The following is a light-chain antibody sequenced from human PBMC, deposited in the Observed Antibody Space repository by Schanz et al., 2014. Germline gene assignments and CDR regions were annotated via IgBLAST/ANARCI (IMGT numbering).Light chain of an antibody. J-gene: IGKJ1*01. CDR3: QHYSMSPL. Sequence: DIVLTQSPGPLSLSPGERATLSCRASQSVSSIDLAWYQQKPGQAPNVLIYGASRRATGIPDRFSGSGSGTDFTLTISRLEPEDFAVYYCQHYSMSPLFGQGTKVEIK. CDR1: QSVSSID. CDR2: GAS. V-gene: IGKV3-20*01.